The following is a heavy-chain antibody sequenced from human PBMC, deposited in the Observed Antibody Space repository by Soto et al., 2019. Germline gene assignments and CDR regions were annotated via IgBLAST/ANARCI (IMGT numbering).Heavy chain of an antibody. CDR1: GFTFSSYW. CDR2: INSDGSST. Sequence: PGGSLRLSCAASGFTFSSYWMHWVRQAPGKGLVWVSRINSDGSSTSYADSVKGRFTISRDNAKNTLYLQMNSLRAEDTAVYYCVSTIVLVPTRYYHYGMDVWGQGTTVTVSS. J-gene: IGHJ6*02. CDR3: VSTIVLVPTRYYHYGMDV. D-gene: IGHD2-2*01. V-gene: IGHV3-74*01.